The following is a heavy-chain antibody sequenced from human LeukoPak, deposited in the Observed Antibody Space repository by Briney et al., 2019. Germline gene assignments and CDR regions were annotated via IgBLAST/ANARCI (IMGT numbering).Heavy chain of an antibody. V-gene: IGHV3-23*01. Sequence: GGSLRLSCAASGFSFRSYAMNWVRQAPGKGLEWVPAISGSGGSTYYADSVKGRLTISRDNSKNTLYLQMNSLRAEDTAVYYCAKGFPRELRAYFDYWGQGTLVTVSS. J-gene: IGHJ4*02. CDR2: ISGSGGST. CDR1: GFSFRSYA. CDR3: AKGFPRELRAYFDY. D-gene: IGHD1-26*01.